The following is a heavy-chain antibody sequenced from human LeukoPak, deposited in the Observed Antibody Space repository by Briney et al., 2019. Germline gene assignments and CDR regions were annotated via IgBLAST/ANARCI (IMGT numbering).Heavy chain of an antibody. CDR3: ARDGIAAAGRYNLFDL. CDR2: IYYSGSP. D-gene: IGHD6-13*01. J-gene: IGHJ5*02. Sequence: IYYSGSPNSNPSLKSRVTISVDTSKNQFSLKLSSVTAADTAVYYCARDGIAAAGRYNLFDLWGQGTLVTVSS. V-gene: IGHV4-59*01.